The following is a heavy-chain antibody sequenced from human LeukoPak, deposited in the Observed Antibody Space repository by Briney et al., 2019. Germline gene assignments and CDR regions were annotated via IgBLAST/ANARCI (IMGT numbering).Heavy chain of an antibody. CDR2: ISAYNGNT. CDR3: ARGGGSSSWYQGTYYFDY. CDR1: GYTFTSYG. D-gene: IGHD6-13*01. J-gene: IGHJ4*02. V-gene: IGHV1-18*01. Sequence: ASVKVSSKASGYTFTSYGISWVRQAPGQGLEWMGWISAYNGNTNYAQKLQGRVTMTTDTSTSTAYMELRSLRSDDTAVYYCARGGGSSSWYQGTYYFDYWGQGTLVTVSS.